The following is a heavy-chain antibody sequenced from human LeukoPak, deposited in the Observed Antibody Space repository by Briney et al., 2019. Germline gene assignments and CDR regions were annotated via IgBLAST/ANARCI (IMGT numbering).Heavy chain of an antibody. V-gene: IGHV1-18*01. CDR2: ISAYNGNT. Sequence: VASVKVSCKASGYTFTSYGISWVRQAPGQGLEWMGWISAYNGNTNYAQKLQGRVTMTTDTSTSTAYMELSSLRSEDTAVYYCARRTYDSSGYEIKNLYYFDYWGQGTLVTVSS. J-gene: IGHJ4*02. D-gene: IGHD3-22*01. CDR3: ARRTYDSSGYEIKNLYYFDY. CDR1: GYTFTSYG.